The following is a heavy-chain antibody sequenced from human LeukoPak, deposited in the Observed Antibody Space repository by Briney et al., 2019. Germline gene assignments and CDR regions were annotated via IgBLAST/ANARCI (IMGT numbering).Heavy chain of an antibody. Sequence: NSSETLSLTCAVYGGSFSDYYWSWIRQPPGKGLEWIGEIKHSVNTNYNPSLESRVTISVDTAKNQISLKLSSVTAADTAVYYCARYEEFSTGYSASSPRHYFDHWGQGTLVTVSS. CDR2: IKHSVNT. D-gene: IGHD3/OR15-3a*01. CDR1: GGSFSDYY. CDR3: ARYEEFSTGYSASSPRHYFDH. J-gene: IGHJ4*02. V-gene: IGHV4-34*01.